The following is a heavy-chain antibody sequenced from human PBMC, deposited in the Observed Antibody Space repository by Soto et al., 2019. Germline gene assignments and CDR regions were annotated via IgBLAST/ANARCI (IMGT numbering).Heavy chain of an antibody. Sequence: QVQLVESGGGLVKPGGSLRLSCVASGFTVRDYYMAWIRQPPGEGLEWISYISGDSVDTRHADSVKGRFTISRDNAKNSLYLQMHSLRAEDTAVYFCATGQQVRMADIWGQGTMVTVTS. V-gene: IGHV3-11*05. CDR3: ATGQQVRMADI. CDR1: GFTVRDYY. D-gene: IGHD6-13*01. J-gene: IGHJ3*02. CDR2: ISGDSVDT.